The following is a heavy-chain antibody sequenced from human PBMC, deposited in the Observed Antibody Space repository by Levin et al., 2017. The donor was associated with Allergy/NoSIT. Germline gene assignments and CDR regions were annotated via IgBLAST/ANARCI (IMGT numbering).Heavy chain of an antibody. CDR2: IKSKTAGGTI. V-gene: IGHV3-15*01. Sequence: PGESLKISCAASGFTFSNVWMHWVRQAPGKGLEWVGRIKSKTAGGTIDYAAPVQGRFIISRDDSKSTLFLQMNSLKTEDTAVYYCATDRPFCSGGDCYNAFDVWGQGTTVTLSS. D-gene: IGHD2-21*02. J-gene: IGHJ3*01. CDR3: ATDRPFCSGGDCYNAFDV. CDR1: GFTFSNVW.